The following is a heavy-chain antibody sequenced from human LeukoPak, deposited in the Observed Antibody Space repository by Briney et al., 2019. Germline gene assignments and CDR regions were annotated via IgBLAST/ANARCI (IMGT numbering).Heavy chain of an antibody. V-gene: IGHV4-4*07. CDR3: ARRTDH. Sequence: SETLSLTCTVSGGSMNNYHWNWIRQPAGKGLEWIGHIYSSGSTNYNPSLKSRVTMSIDTSKNQFFLKLSSVTAADTAVYYCARRTDHWGQGTLVTVSS. CDR1: GGSMNNYH. CDR2: IYSSGST. J-gene: IGHJ5*02.